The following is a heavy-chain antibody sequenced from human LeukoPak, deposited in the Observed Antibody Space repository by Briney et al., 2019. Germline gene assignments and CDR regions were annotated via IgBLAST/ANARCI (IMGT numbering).Heavy chain of an antibody. CDR1: GXSISSYF. Sequence: PSETLSLTCTVSGXSISSYFGSWIRQPPGKGLEWIGYIYYSGSTNYNPSLKSRVTMSVDTSKNQFSLKLSSVTAADTAVYYCARIDRAVAGTIDYWGQGTLVTVSS. CDR2: IYYSGST. CDR3: ARIDRAVAGTIDY. J-gene: IGHJ4*02. V-gene: IGHV4-59*08. D-gene: IGHD6-19*01.